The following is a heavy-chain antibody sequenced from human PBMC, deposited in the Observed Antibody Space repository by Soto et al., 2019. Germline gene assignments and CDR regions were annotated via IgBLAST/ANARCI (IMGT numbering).Heavy chain of an antibody. J-gene: IGHJ4*01. CDR2: IYYSGSP. V-gene: IGHV4-59*01. CDR1: GGSITNYY. Sequence: PSETLSLTCTVSGGSITNYYWSWIRQPPGKGLEWIGYIYYSGSPNYNPSLRSRVTISVDTSKNQSFLKLNSVTAADTAVYYCARAGSSWYGKSDYWGQGILVTAPQ. CDR3: ARAGSSWYGKSDY. D-gene: IGHD6-13*01.